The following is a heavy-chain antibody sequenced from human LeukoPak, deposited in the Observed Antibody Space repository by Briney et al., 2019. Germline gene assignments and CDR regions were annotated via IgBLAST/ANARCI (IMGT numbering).Heavy chain of an antibody. J-gene: IGHJ4*02. CDR1: GFTFSTYG. V-gene: IGHV3-23*01. CDR3: AKHLTRMSFFDY. Sequence: PGGSLRLSCVASGFTFSTYGMSWVRQAPGKGLDWVAAISESGDVTYYADSVKGRFTISRDNSKSTLYLRMNSLRAEDTAIYYCAKHLTRMSFFDYWGQGTLATVSS. CDR2: ISESGDVT.